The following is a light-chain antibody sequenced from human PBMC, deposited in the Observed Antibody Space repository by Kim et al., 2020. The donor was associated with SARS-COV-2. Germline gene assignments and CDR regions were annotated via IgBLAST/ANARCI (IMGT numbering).Light chain of an antibody. Sequence: VKITWTRSSGNSSYAIAWHQQQPEKGPRYLMKLNSDGSHNKGDEIPDRFSGSSSGAERYLTISSLQSEDEADYYCQTWGTGIRVFGGGTQLTVL. V-gene: IGLV4-69*01. CDR2: LNSDGSH. CDR1: SGNSSYA. J-gene: IGLJ2*01. CDR3: QTWGTGIRV.